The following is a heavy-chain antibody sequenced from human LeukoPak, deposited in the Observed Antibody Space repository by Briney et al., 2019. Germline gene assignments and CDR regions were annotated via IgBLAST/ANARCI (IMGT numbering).Heavy chain of an antibody. Sequence: PGGSLRLSCEASGFTFTNYGLSWVRQAPGKGLEWVSSISGSGASTYHAESVKGRFTISRDNAKNSLYLQMNSLRAEDTAVYYCAREIGTRPFFDYWGQGTLVTVSS. CDR2: ISGSGAST. J-gene: IGHJ4*02. D-gene: IGHD1-14*01. CDR1: GFTFTNYG. CDR3: AREIGTRPFFDY. V-gene: IGHV3-23*01.